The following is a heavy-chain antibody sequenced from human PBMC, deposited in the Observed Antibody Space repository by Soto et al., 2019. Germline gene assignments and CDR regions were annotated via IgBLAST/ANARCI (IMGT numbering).Heavy chain of an antibody. CDR1: GGTFSSYA. D-gene: IGHD3-10*01. V-gene: IGHV1-69*01. Sequence: QVQLVQSGAEVKKPGSSVKVSCKASGGTFSSYAISWVRQAPGQGLEWMGGIIPIFGTANYAQKFQGRVTITADESTGTAYMELSSLRSEDTAVYYCARDPTLYGSGSYSYYYGMDVWGQGTTVTVSS. CDR2: IIPIFGTA. CDR3: ARDPTLYGSGSYSYYYGMDV. J-gene: IGHJ6*02.